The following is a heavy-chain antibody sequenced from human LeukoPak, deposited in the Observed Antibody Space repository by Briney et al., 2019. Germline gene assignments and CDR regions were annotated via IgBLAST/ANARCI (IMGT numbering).Heavy chain of an antibody. Sequence: ASVKVSCKASGYTFTDYYIHWVRQAPGQGLEWMGWINPNSGVTKYAQKFQGRVTMTTDTSTSTAYMEMPRRPAHDTAVHDCTRAAHNGYEFHDWFDPWGQGALVTVSS. J-gene: IGHJ5*02. D-gene: IGHD5-12*01. CDR3: TRAAHNGYEFHDWFDP. CDR1: GYTFTDYY. CDR2: INPNSGVT. V-gene: IGHV1-2*02.